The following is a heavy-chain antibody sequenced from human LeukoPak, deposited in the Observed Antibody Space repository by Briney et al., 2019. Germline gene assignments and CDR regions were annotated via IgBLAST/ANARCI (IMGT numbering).Heavy chain of an antibody. D-gene: IGHD6-13*01. CDR2: ISYDGSNK. CDR1: GFTFSSYA. CDR3: ARAAYSSTWYSRYFDL. V-gene: IGHV3-30*14. J-gene: IGHJ2*01. Sequence: GGSLRLSCAASGFTFSSYAMHWVRQAPGKGLEWVAVISYDGSNKYYAGSVKGRFTISRENAKNSLYLQMNSLRAGDTAVYYCARAAYSSTWYSRYFDLWGRGTLVTVSS.